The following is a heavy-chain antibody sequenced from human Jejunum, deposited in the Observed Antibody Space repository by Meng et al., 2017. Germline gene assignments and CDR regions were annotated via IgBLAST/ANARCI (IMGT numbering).Heavy chain of an antibody. CDR1: GFSFISAG. J-gene: IGHJ4*02. D-gene: IGHD3-10*01. V-gene: IGHV3-15*01. Sequence: EVQLEESGGGLVTPGESLRLSCATSGFSFISAGMSWVRQAPGKGLEWVGLVKSKTSGGTSEYAAPVKGRFTISRDDSKNTVFLQMNSLKTEDTGVYYSIIDDSATGGGEFDYWGQGTLVTVSS. CDR2: VKSKTSGGTS. CDR3: IIDDSATGGGEFDY.